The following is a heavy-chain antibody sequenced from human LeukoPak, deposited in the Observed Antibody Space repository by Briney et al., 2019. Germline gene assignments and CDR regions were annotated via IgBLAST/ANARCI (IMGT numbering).Heavy chain of an antibody. CDR3: AAYGSGSYYPHAFDI. CDR2: INHSGST. V-gene: IGHV4-34*01. Sequence: SETLSLTCAVYGGSFSGYYWSWIRQPPGKGLEWIGEINHSGSTNYNPSLKSRVTISVDTSKNQFSLKLSSVTAADTAVYYCAAYGSGSYYPHAFDIWGQGTMVTVSS. J-gene: IGHJ3*02. D-gene: IGHD1-26*01. CDR1: GGSFSGYY.